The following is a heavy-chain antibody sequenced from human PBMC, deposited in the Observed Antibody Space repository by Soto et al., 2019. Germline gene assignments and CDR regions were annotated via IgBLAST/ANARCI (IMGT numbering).Heavy chain of an antibody. D-gene: IGHD4-17*01. Sequence: GGSLRLSCAASGFTFGSYWMHWVRQAPGKGLVWVSRINSDGSSTSYADSVKGRFTISRDNAKNTLYLQMNSLRAEDTAVYYCARDAPPSVTTMAWYFAYWGKGTLVTVSS. J-gene: IGHJ4*02. CDR2: INSDGSST. V-gene: IGHV3-74*01. CDR3: ARDAPPSVTTMAWYFAY. CDR1: GFTFGSYW.